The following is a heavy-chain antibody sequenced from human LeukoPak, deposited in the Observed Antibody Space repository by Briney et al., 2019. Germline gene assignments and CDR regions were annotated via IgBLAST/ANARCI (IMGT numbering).Heavy chain of an antibody. D-gene: IGHD3-10*02. V-gene: IGHV1-69*05. CDR2: IIPIFGTA. CDR1: GGTFSSYA. Sequence: SVKVSCKASGGTFSSYAISWVRQAPGQGLEWMGGIIPIFGTANYAQKFQGRVTITTDESTSTAYMELSSLRSEDTAVYYCARDRGGSSNVGGYWFDPWGQGTLVTVSS. CDR3: ARDRGGSSNVGGYWFDP. J-gene: IGHJ5*02.